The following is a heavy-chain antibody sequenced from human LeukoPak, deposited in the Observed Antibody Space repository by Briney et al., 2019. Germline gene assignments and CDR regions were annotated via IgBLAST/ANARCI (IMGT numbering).Heavy chain of an antibody. CDR2: INHSGST. J-gene: IGHJ4*02. Sequence: SETLSLTCAVYGGSFSGYYWSWIRQPPGKGLEWIGEINHSGSTNYNPSLKSRVTISVDTSKNQFSLKLSSVTAADTAVYYCVRKKDSSSYYQWGQGTQVTVSS. D-gene: IGHD3-22*01. CDR1: GGSFSGYY. CDR3: VRKKDSSSYYQ. V-gene: IGHV4-34*01.